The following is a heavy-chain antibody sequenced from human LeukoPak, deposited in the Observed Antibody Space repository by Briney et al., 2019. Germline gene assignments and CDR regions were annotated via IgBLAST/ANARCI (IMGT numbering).Heavy chain of an antibody. CDR1: GYTFTSYD. CDR3: ARGLVMLGELLPTSYYYYMDV. D-gene: IGHD3-10*02. Sequence: ASVKVSCKASGYTFTSYDINWVRQATGQGLEWMGWMNPNSGNTGYAQKFQGRVTMTRNTSISTAYMELSSLRSEDTAVYYCARGLVMLGELLPTSYYYYMDVWGKGTTVTVSS. CDR2: MNPNSGNT. V-gene: IGHV1-8*01. J-gene: IGHJ6*03.